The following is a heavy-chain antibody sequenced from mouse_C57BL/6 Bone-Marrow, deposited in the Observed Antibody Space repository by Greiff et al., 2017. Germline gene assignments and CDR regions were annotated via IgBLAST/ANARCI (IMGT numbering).Heavy chain of an antibody. CDR1: GYTFTSYW. J-gene: IGHJ4*01. Sequence: QVQLQQPGAELVKPGASVKMSCKASGYTFTSYWITWVKQRPGQGLEWIGDIYPGSGSPNYNEKFKSKATLTVDTSSSTAYMQLSSLTSEDSAVYYCARSLEGGFRYYYAMDYWGQGTSVTVSS. CDR3: ARSLEGGFRYYYAMDY. D-gene: IGHD6-2*01. V-gene: IGHV1-55*01. CDR2: IYPGSGSP.